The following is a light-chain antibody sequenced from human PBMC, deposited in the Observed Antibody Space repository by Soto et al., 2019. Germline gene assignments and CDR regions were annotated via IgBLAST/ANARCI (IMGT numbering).Light chain of an antibody. CDR1: QSVSSQ. J-gene: IGKJ3*01. V-gene: IGKV3-11*01. CDR2: DTS. Sequence: EIVLTQSPATLSLSPGERATLSCRASQSVSSQLAWYQHKPGQAPRLLIYDTSNRATGIPARFSGSGSGTDYTLTISSLEPEDFAVYYCQHRANWPLTFGPGTKVDLK. CDR3: QHRANWPLT.